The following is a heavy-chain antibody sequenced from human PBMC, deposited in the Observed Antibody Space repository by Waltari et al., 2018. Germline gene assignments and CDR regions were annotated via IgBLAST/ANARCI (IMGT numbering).Heavy chain of an antibody. CDR3: ATTNGDY. CDR2: IHPGNSDK. D-gene: IGHD2-8*01. V-gene: IGHV5-51*01. CDR1: GYTFTTYW. J-gene: IGHJ4*01. Sequence: EVLLEQSGTVVKKPGESLTISCRGSGYTFTTYWIGWVRQVPGGGLEWMGIIHPGNSDKRYTASVQGQVTSSADTSTNTAYLQWSSLKASDTARYYCATTNGDYWGQGTLVLVSS.